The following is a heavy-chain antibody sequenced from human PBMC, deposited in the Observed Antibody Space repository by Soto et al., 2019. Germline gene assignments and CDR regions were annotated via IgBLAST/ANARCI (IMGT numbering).Heavy chain of an antibody. D-gene: IGHD1-26*01. Sequence: VGSLRLSCAASGFTFSSYGMHWVRQAPGKGLEWVAVISYDGSNKYYADSVKGRFTISRDNSKNTLYLQMNSLRAEDTAVYYCAKEWESTKFSGSFDPWGQGTLVTVSS. V-gene: IGHV3-30*18. CDR1: GFTFSSYG. CDR3: AKEWESTKFSGSFDP. CDR2: ISYDGSNK. J-gene: IGHJ5*02.